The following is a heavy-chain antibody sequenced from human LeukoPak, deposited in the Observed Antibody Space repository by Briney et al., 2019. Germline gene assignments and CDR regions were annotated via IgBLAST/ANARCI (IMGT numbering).Heavy chain of an antibody. CDR2: IVSSSGST. D-gene: IGHD5-12*01. CDR1: GFTFSSYE. J-gene: IGHJ4*02. Sequence: SGGSLRLSCAASGFTFSSYEMNWVRQAPGKGLEWVSLIVSSSGSTFYADSVKGRFTISRDNSKNTLYLQMSSLRAEDTAVYYCAKGAYDYVELGYFDYWGQGTLVTVSS. CDR3: AKGAYDYVELGYFDY. V-gene: IGHV3-23*01.